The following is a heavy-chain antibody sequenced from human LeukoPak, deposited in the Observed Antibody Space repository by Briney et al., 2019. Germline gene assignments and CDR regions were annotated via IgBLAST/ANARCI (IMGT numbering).Heavy chain of an antibody. V-gene: IGHV3-33*03. CDR3: ATEVSPDTAFDY. CDR1: GFTFSAYG. J-gene: IGHJ4*02. D-gene: IGHD5-18*01. Sequence: GRSLRLSCAASGFTFSAYGMHWVRQPPGKGLEWVAMTWSDGGNKFYADAVKGRFTMSRDNSKNTLYLQMNSLRAEDTAVYYCATEVSPDTAFDYWGQGTLVAVSS. CDR2: TWSDGGNK.